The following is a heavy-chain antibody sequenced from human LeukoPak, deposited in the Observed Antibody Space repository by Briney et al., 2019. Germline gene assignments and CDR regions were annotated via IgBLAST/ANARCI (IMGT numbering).Heavy chain of an antibody. J-gene: IGHJ4*02. V-gene: IGHV1-2*02. D-gene: IGHD6-19*01. Sequence: ASVKVSCKASGYTFTAYYMHWVRQAPGQGLEWMGWINPNSGGTKYAQKSQDRVTMTRDTSISTAYMELSRLRSDDTAVYYCARNQWLVDELEFDYWGQGTLVTVSS. CDR3: ARNQWLVDELEFDY. CDR2: INPNSGGT. CDR1: GYTFTAYY.